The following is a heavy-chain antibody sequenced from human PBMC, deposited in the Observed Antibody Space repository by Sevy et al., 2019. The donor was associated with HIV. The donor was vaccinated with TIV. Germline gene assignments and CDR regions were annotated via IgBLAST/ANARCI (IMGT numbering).Heavy chain of an antibody. D-gene: IGHD6-6*01. V-gene: IGHV3-33*01. CDR1: GFTFSSYG. J-gene: IGHJ6*02. CDR3: ARGLAALPGYYYGMDV. Sequence: GGSLRLSCAASGFTFSSYGMHWVRQAPAKGLEWVAVIWYDGSNKYYADSGKGRVTISRDNSKNTLFLQMNSLGDEDTAVYYCARGLAALPGYYYGMDVWGQGTTVTVSS. CDR2: IWYDGSNK.